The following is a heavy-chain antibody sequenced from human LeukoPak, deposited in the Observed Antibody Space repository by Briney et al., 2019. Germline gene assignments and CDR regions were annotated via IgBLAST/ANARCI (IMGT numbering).Heavy chain of an antibody. J-gene: IGHJ4*02. Sequence: SETLSLTCTVSGGSLSSYYWSWIRQPPGKGLEWIGYIYYSGSTNYNPSLKSRVTISVDTSKNQFSLKLSSVTAADTAVYYCARDSGSYPDYWGQGTLVTVSS. CDR2: IYYSGST. CDR3: ARDSGSYPDY. V-gene: IGHV4-59*01. D-gene: IGHD1-26*01. CDR1: GGSLSSYY.